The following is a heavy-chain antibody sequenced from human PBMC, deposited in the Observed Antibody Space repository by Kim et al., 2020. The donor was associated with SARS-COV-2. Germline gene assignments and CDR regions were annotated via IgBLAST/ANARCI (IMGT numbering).Heavy chain of an antibody. Sequence: SGPTLVNPTQTLTLTCTFSGFSLSTSGVGVGWIRQPPGKALERLALIYWDDDKRYSPSLKSRLTITKDTSKNQVVLTMTNMDPVDTATYYCAHRGIAVAGPYFDYWGQGTLVTVSS. J-gene: IGHJ4*02. CDR1: GFSLSTSGVG. CDR3: AHRGIAVAGPYFDY. D-gene: IGHD6-19*01. V-gene: IGHV2-5*02. CDR2: IYWDDDK.